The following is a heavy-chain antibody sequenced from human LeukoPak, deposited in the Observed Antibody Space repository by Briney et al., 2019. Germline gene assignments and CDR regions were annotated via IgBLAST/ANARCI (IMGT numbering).Heavy chain of an antibody. D-gene: IGHD6-13*01. J-gene: IGHJ4*02. CDR3: ARGLKGNSSSWSLDY. V-gene: IGHV3-21*01. CDR1: GFTFNSYI. CDR2: ISSSSSYI. Sequence: GGSLRLSCAASGFTFNSYIMNWVRQAPGKGLEWVSAISSSSSYIYYADSVKGRFTISRDNAKNSLYLQMNSLRAEDTAVYYCARGLKGNSSSWSLDYWGQGALVTVSS.